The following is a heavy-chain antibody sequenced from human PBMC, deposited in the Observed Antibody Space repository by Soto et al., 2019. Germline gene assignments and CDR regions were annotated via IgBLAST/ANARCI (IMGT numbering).Heavy chain of an antibody. D-gene: IGHD6-13*01. V-gene: IGHV3-30*18. CDR3: AKDWSDFAGQRGFFLDH. CDR2: ISNDGSKK. Sequence: QVQPVESGGGVVQPGRSLRLSCEISRFTFSDYAMHWVRQAPGKGLEWVAVISNDGSKKFSRDSVRGRFTISRDNSKNTLYLQMTSLRPDDTAIYYCAKDWSDFAGQRGFFLDHWGQGTLVIVSP. CDR1: RFTFSDYA. J-gene: IGHJ4*02.